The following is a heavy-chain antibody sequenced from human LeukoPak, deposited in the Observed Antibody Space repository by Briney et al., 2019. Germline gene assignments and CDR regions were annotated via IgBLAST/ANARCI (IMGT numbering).Heavy chain of an antibody. CDR1: GFTVSSNY. D-gene: IGHD4-23*01. J-gene: IGHJ4*02. Sequence: GGSLRLSCAAFGFTVSSNYMSWVRQAPGKGLEWVSAIWSSSGNTYYADSVTGRFTISRDNSKNTLYLQMHSLRVDDTAVYYCAKVHGTLTVESPFDYWGQGTLVTVSS. CDR2: IWSSSGNT. CDR3: AKVHGTLTVESPFDY. V-gene: IGHV3-23*01.